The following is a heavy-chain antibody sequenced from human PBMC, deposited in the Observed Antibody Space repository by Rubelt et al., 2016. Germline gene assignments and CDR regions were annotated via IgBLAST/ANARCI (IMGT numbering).Heavy chain of an antibody. Sequence: QVQLVQSGAEVKKPGASVKVSCKASGYTFTSYGISWVRQAPGPGLEWMGWISAYNGNTNYAQKLQGRVTMTTDTSTSTAYRELRSLRSDDTAVYYCASMYSSSWYRGWFDPWGQGTLVTVSS. CDR2: ISAYNGNT. J-gene: IGHJ5*02. D-gene: IGHD6-13*01. CDR3: ASMYSSSWYRGWFDP. CDR1: GYTFTSYG. V-gene: IGHV1-18*01.